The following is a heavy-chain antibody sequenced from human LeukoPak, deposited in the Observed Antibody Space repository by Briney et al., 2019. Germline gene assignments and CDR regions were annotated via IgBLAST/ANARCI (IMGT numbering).Heavy chain of an antibody. CDR2: INHSGST. J-gene: IGHJ4*02. Sequence: SETLSLTRAVYGGSFSGYYWSWIRQPPGKGLEWIGEINHSGSTNYNPSLKSRVTISVDTSKNQFSLKLSSVTAADTAVYYCARGRSTYYYDSSGYFDYWGQGTLVTVSS. CDR1: GGSFSGYY. V-gene: IGHV4-34*01. D-gene: IGHD3-22*01. CDR3: ARGRSTYYYDSSGYFDY.